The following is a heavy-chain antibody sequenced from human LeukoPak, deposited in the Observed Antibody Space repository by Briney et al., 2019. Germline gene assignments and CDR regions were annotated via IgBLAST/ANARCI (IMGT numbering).Heavy chain of an antibody. CDR3: ARRPLQSQNWLAP. V-gene: IGHV5-51*03. CDR2: IFPGDSDT. D-gene: IGHD4-11*01. Sequence: TPGESLKISCKGYGDRFTSYWVAWVRQMPGKGLEWMGIIFPGDSDTRYSPSIQGQVTISVDRSISTAYLQWSSLKASDTAIYYCARRPLQSQNWLAPWGQGTLVTVSS. J-gene: IGHJ5*02. CDR1: GDRFTSYW.